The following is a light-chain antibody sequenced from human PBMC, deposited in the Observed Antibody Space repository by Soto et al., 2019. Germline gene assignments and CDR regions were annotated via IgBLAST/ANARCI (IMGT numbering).Light chain of an antibody. J-gene: IGKJ1*01. Sequence: IQMPQSPSTLSASVGDRVTITCRASQSVNSWLAWYQQKPGKAPKLLIYKAATLESGVPSRFSGSGSGTEFTLTISSRHPDDFATYYCQQYNTYSPSWTFGQGTKVDIK. CDR3: QQYNTYSPSWT. V-gene: IGKV1-5*03. CDR2: KAA. CDR1: QSVNSW.